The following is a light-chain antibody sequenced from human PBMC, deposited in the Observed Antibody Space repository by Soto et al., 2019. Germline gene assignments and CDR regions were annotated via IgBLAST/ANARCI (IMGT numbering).Light chain of an antibody. CDR1: QSVGSD. CDR2: GAS. Sequence: VVTQSPANLFLFSGGTATLSRQARQSVGSDLAWYQQRPGQAPRLLIYGASTRATGIPARFRGSGSGTEFRLTISSLQSEDFATYYCQQYNTWHPKMAFGRGTKVDIK. V-gene: IGKV3-15*01. CDR3: QQYNTWHPKMA. J-gene: IGKJ1*01.